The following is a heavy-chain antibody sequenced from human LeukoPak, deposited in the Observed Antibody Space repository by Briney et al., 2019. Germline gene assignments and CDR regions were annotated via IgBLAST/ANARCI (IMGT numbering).Heavy chain of an antibody. CDR3: ARLARLPTYYFDY. V-gene: IGHV4-39*01. D-gene: IGHD6-25*01. CDR2: IYYSGST. CDR1: GGSISSSSYS. J-gene: IGHJ4*02. Sequence: SETLSLTCTVSGGSISSSSYSWGWIRQPPGKGLEWIGSIYYSGSTYYNPSLKSRVTISVDTSKNQFSLKLSSVTAADTAVYYCARLARLPTYYFDYWGQGTLVTVSS.